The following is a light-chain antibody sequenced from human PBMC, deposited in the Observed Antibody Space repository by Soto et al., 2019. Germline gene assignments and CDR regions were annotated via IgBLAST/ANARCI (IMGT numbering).Light chain of an antibody. J-gene: IGKJ1*01. Sequence: DINLTQSPSTLSASTGERATLSCRSSQNVRTFVDWYQQKPGQAPRLLIYGASNRATGIPARCSGSGSGTDFTLTISSIEPEDFSSYYCQQHSHLPPWTFIQGTKVDIK. CDR2: GAS. CDR3: QQHSHLPPWT. CDR1: QNVRTF. V-gene: IGKV3-11*01.